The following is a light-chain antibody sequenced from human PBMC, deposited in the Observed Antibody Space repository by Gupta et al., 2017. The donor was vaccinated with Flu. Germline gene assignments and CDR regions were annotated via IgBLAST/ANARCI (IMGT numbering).Light chain of an antibody. CDR2: EVS. CDR1: SSDVGGYNY. Sequence: QSALTQPPSASGSPGQSVTISCTGTSSDVGGYNYVSWYQQHPGKAPKLIIHEVSKRPSGVPDRFSGSKSGNTASLTVSRLQAEDEADYYCASYGGSNNLYVFGIGTKVTVL. V-gene: IGLV2-8*01. CDR3: ASYGGSNNLYV. J-gene: IGLJ1*01.